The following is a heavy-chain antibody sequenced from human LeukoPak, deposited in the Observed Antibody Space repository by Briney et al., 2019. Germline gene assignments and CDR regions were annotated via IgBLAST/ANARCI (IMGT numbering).Heavy chain of an antibody. CDR3: ARGYCSGGSCSHPYYYYYYMDV. J-gene: IGHJ6*03. V-gene: IGHV4-34*01. CDR1: GGSFSGYY. CDR2: INHSGST. D-gene: IGHD2-15*01. Sequence: SETLSLTCAVYGGSFSGYYWSWIRQPPGKGLEWIGEINHSGSTNYNASLKSRVTISVDTSKNQFSLKLSSVTAADTAVYYCARGYCSGGSCSHPYYYYYYMDVWGKGTTVTVSS.